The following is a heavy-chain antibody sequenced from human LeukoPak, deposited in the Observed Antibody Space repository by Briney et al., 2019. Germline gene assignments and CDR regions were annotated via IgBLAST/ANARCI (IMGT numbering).Heavy chain of an antibody. CDR3: AREGSATARPFVSNDY. Sequence: SETLSLTCAVYGGSFSGYYWSWIRQPAGKGLEWIGRIHTSGNSDYNPSLKSRVTMSVDTSKNQFSLKVRSVTAADTAVYYCAREGSATARPFVSNDYWGQGTLVTVSS. V-gene: IGHV4-4*07. D-gene: IGHD6-6*01. CDR1: GGSFSGYY. CDR2: IHTSGNS. J-gene: IGHJ4*02.